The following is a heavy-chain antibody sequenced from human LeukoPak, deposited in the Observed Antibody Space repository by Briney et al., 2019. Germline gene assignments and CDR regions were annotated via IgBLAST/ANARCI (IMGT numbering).Heavy chain of an antibody. V-gene: IGHV4-39*01. D-gene: IGHD6-13*01. CDR1: GGSISSSSYY. CDR2: IYYSGST. J-gene: IGHJ6*03. CDR3: ARHSVTSKYSSPRGYYYYMDV. Sequence: SETLSLTCTVSGGSISSSSYYWGWIRQPPGKGLEWIGSIYYSGSTYYNPSLKSRVTISVDTSKNQFSLKLSSVTAADTAVYYCARHSVTSKYSSPRGYYYYMDVWGKGTTVTVSS.